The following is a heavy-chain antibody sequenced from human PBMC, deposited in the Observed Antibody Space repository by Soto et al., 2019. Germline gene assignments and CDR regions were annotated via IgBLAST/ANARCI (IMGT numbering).Heavy chain of an antibody. CDR1: GFTFSSYN. V-gene: IGHV3-48*01. CDR3: ARLAYYYDSSGYFY. CDR2: ISSSGSTI. J-gene: IGHJ4*02. D-gene: IGHD3-22*01. Sequence: EVQLVESGGGLVQPGGSLRLSCAASGFTFSSYNMNWVRQAPGKGLEWVSYISSSGSTIYYADSVKGRFTISRDNAKNSLYLQMNSLRAEDTAVYYCARLAYYYDSSGYFYWGQGTLVTVSS.